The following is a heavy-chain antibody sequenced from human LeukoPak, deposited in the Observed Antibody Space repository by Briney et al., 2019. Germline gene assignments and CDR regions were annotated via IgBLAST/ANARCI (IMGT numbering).Heavy chain of an antibody. CDR3: AKDLGGGNSGWFDP. V-gene: IGHV3-33*06. CDR2: IWYDGSNK. J-gene: IGHJ5*02. Sequence: GGSLRLSCAASGFTFSSYGMHWVRQAPGKGLEWVAVIWYDGSNKYYADSVKGRFTISRDNSKNTLYLQMNSLRAEDTAVYYCAKDLGGGNSGWFDPWGQGTLVTVSS. CDR1: GFTFSSYG. D-gene: IGHD4-23*01.